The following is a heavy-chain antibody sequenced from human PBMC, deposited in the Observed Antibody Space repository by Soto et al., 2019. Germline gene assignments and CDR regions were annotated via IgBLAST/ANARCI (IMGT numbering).Heavy chain of an antibody. J-gene: IGHJ4*02. CDR1: GFTFSSYS. D-gene: IGHD2-2*01. CDR2: ISSSSRYI. CDR3: ARGPVVPAAIDEIAAAGIPDY. Sequence: EVKLVESGGGLVKPGGSLRLSCAASGFTFSSYSMNWVRQAPGKGLEWVSSISSSSRYIYYADSVKGRFTISRDNAKNSLYLQMNSLRAEDTAVYYCARGPVVPAAIDEIAAAGIPDYWGQGTLVTVSS. V-gene: IGHV3-21*01.